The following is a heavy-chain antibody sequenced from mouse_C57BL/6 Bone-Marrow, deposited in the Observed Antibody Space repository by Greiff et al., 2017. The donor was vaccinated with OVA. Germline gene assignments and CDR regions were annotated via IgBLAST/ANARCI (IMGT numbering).Heavy chain of an antibody. Sequence: VQLQQSGAELVRPGASVKLSCTASGFNIKDDYMHWVKQRPEQGLEWIGWIDPENGDTEYASKFQGKATITADTSSNTAYLQLSSLTSEDTAVYYCTGHYGRSYVWFAYWGQGTLVTVSA. D-gene: IGHD1-1*01. V-gene: IGHV14-4*01. J-gene: IGHJ3*01. CDR3: TGHYGRSYVWFAY. CDR2: IDPENGDT. CDR1: GFNIKDDY.